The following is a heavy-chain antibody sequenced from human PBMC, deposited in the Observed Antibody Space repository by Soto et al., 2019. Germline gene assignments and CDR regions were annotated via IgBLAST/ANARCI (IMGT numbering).Heavy chain of an antibody. D-gene: IGHD2-2*01. CDR3: ARNIVVVPAATPHYYYYGMDV. CDR2: IYHSGST. CDR1: GGSISSSNW. V-gene: IGHV4-4*02. Sequence: SETLSLTCAVSGGSISSSNWWSWVRQPPGKGLEWIGEIYHSGSTNYNPSLKSRVTISVDKSKNQFSLKLSSVTAADTAVYYCARNIVVVPAATPHYYYYGMDVWGQGTTVTVSS. J-gene: IGHJ6*02.